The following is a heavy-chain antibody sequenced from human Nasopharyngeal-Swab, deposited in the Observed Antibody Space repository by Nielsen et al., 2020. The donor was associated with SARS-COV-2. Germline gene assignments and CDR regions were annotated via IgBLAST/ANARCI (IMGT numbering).Heavy chain of an antibody. Sequence: ESLKISCAASGFTFDDYAMHWVRQPPGKGLEWIGYIYYSGSTNYNPSLKSRVTISVDTSKNQFSLKLSSVTAADTAVYYCARSMVATVFDYWGQGTLVTVSS. D-gene: IGHD5-12*01. CDR3: ARSMVATVFDY. CDR1: GFTFDDYA. J-gene: IGHJ4*02. V-gene: IGHV4-59*01. CDR2: IYYSGST.